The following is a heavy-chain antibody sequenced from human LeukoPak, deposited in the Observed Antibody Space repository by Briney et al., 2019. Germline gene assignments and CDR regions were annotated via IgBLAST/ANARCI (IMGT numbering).Heavy chain of an antibody. J-gene: IGHJ6*02. D-gene: IGHD1-26*01. Sequence: GPSVKVSCTPSGGTFSSYAISWVRQAPGQGLEWMGRIIPILGIANYTQKFQGRVTITADKSTSTAYMELSSLRSEDTAVYYCASPVRSWELRTGYYYGVDVWGQGTTVTVSS. CDR2: IIPILGIA. V-gene: IGHV1-69*04. CDR3: ASPVRSWELRTGYYYGVDV. CDR1: GGTFSSYA.